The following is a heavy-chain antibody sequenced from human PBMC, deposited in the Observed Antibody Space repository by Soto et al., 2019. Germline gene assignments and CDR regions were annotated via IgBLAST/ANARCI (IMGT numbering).Heavy chain of an antibody. J-gene: IGHJ3*02. V-gene: IGHV4-34*01. CDR1: GGSFSGYY. D-gene: IGHD2-2*01. Sequence: PSETLSLTCAVYGGSFSGYYWSWIRQPPGKGLEWIGEINHSGSTNYNPSLKSRVTISVDTSKNQFSLKLSSVTAADTAVYYCARSPRRDVVVPAAIRGWRSAFDIWGQGTMVTVSS. CDR3: ARSPRRDVVVPAAIRGWRSAFDI. CDR2: INHSGST.